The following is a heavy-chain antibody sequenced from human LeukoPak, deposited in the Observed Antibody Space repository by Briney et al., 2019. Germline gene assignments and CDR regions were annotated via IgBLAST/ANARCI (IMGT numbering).Heavy chain of an antibody. CDR1: GYTFTSYA. J-gene: IGHJ3*02. V-gene: IGHV1-18*01. CDR3: ASGYSSSWYAFDI. CDR2: ITTYNGHT. D-gene: IGHD6-13*01. Sequence: SVKVSCKASGYTFTSYAISWVRQAPGQGLEWVGWITTYNGHTNYAQKLQGRVTMTTDTSTSTAYMELRSLRSDDTAVYYCASGYSSSWYAFDIWGQGTMVTVSS.